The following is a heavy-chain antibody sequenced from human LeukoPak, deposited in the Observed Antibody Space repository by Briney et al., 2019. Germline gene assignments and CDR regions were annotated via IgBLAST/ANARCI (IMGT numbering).Heavy chain of an antibody. CDR2: IYYSGSA. D-gene: IGHD6-19*01. Sequence: SDTLSLTCSVSGGPMSSYHWSYLRHPPGKGVEDIGYIYYSGSANYNPSLKSRVSISVDTSKNQFSLKVGSVTAADTAVYYCARRGTGWYNFDSWGQGTLVTVSS. V-gene: IGHV4-59*08. CDR1: GGPMSSYH. CDR3: ARRGTGWYNFDS. J-gene: IGHJ4*02.